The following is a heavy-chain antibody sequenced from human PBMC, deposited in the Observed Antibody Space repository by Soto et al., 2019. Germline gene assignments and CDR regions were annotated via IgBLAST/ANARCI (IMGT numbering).Heavy chain of an antibody. Sequence: QVQLQESGPGLVKPSETLSLTCTVSGGSISSYYWSWIRQPPGKGLEWIGYIYYSGSTNYNPSLKRRVTISVDTSKNQFSLKLSSVTAADTAVYYCARVAGSGYIRWFDPWGQGTLVTVSS. CDR2: IYYSGST. J-gene: IGHJ5*02. CDR1: GGSISSYY. V-gene: IGHV4-59*01. CDR3: ARVAGSGYIRWFDP. D-gene: IGHD3-3*01.